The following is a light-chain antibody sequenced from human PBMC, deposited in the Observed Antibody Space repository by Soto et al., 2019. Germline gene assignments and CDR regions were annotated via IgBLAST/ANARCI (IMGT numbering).Light chain of an antibody. CDR1: QSFITW. J-gene: IGKJ1*01. V-gene: IGKV1-5*03. Sequence: DIQMTQSPSTLSASLGDTVTITCRASQSFITWLAWYQQKPGKAPKLLIYKAVNLADEAPSRFAGSGSGTDFTLTITRLQPDDFATYYCQHYNSFSRTFGQGTKVDIK. CDR2: KAV. CDR3: QHYNSFSRT.